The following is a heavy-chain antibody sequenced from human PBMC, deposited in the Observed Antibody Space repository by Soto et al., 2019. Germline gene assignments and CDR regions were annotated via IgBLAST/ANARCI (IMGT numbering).Heavy chain of an antibody. D-gene: IGHD6-19*01. Sequence: PSQTLSLTCAISGDSVSSNSAAWNWIRQSPSRGLEWLGRTYYRSKWYNDYAVSVKSRITINPDTSKNQFSLQLNSVTPEDTAVYYCARGGVGRWQWLVLWGHFDYWGQGTLVTVSS. V-gene: IGHV6-1*01. CDR1: GDSVSSNSAA. CDR2: TYYRSKWYN. J-gene: IGHJ4*02. CDR3: ARGGVGRWQWLVLWGHFDY.